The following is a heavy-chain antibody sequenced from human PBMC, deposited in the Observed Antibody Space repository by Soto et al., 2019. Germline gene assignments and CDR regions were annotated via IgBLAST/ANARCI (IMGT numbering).Heavy chain of an antibody. CDR3: AREREMATTQAFDD. J-gene: IGHJ4*02. Sequence: SVKVSCKASGGTFSSYAISWVRQAPGQGLEWMGGIIPIFGTANYAEKFQGRVTITADESTSTAYMELSSLRSEGTAVYYCAREREMATTQAFDDWGQGTLVTVSS. CDR2: IIPIFGTA. D-gene: IGHD1-1*01. CDR1: GGTFSSYA. V-gene: IGHV1-69*13.